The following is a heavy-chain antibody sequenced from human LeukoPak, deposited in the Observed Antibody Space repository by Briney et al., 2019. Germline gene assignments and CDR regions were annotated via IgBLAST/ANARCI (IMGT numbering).Heavy chain of an antibody. CDR3: ARGRRLTGYYDFDY. D-gene: IGHD3-9*01. Sequence: ASVKVSCKASGYTFTSYDVNWVRQATGQGLEWMGWMNPNSGNTGYAQKFQGRVTMPRNTSISTAYMELSSLRSEDTAVYYCARGRRLTGYYDFDYWGQGTLVTVSS. CDR1: GYTFTSYD. CDR2: MNPNSGNT. J-gene: IGHJ4*02. V-gene: IGHV1-8*01.